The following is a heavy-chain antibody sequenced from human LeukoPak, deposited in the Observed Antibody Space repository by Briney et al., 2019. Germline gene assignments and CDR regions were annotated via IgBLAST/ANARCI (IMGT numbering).Heavy chain of an antibody. V-gene: IGHV3-66*01. CDR2: IYSGGGT. CDR3: ARGIVVVPGAIEY. D-gene: IGHD2-2*01. CDR1: GFTFSSYS. Sequence: PGGSLRLSCAASGFTFSSYSMNWVRQAPGKGPEWVSIIYSGGGTYYADSVKGRFTTSRDNSKNTLYLEMNSLRGEDTAVYYCARGIVVVPGAIEYWGQGTLVTVSS. J-gene: IGHJ4*02.